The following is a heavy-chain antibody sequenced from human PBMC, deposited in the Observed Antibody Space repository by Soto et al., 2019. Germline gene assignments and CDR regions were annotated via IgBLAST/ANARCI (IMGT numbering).Heavy chain of an antibody. CDR1: GGTFSSYA. CDR3: ARAGVGATTGYYGMDV. Sequence: SVKVSCKASGGTFSSYAISWVRQAPGQGLEWMGGIIPIFGTANYAQKFQGRVTITADESTSTAYMELSSLRSEDTAVYYCARAGVGATTGYYGMDVWGQGTTVTVSS. CDR2: IIPIFGTA. J-gene: IGHJ6*02. D-gene: IGHD1-26*01. V-gene: IGHV1-69*13.